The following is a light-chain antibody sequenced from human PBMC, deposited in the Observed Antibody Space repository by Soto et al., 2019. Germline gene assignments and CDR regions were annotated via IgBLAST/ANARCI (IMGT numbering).Light chain of an antibody. J-gene: IGKJ4*01. Sequence: DIVMTQSPDSLAVSLGERATINCKSSQSVLYSSNNRNYLAWYQQRPGQPPKLLLYWASTRESGVPDRFSGGGSGSDFTPSISGLQAEDVAVYYCEEDSSSPLTSGGGTKVYVK. CDR2: WAS. V-gene: IGKV4-1*01. CDR1: QSVLYSSNNRNY. CDR3: EEDSSSPLT.